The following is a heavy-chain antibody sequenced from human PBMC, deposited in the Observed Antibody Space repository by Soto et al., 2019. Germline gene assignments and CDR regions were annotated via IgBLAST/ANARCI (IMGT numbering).Heavy chain of an antibody. D-gene: IGHD6-19*01. Sequence: QVQLVESGGGVVQPGRSLRLSCAASGFTFSSYGMHWVRQAPGKGLEWVAVISYDGSNKYYADSVKGRFTISRDNSKKKLEQQKNRLRAEDKALYYCAKNPQSRGWYFYYHYGMDVWGQGTPVTGSS. V-gene: IGHV3-30*18. CDR1: GFTFSSYG. CDR2: ISYDGSNK. J-gene: IGHJ6*01. CDR3: AKNPQSRGWYFYYHYGMDV.